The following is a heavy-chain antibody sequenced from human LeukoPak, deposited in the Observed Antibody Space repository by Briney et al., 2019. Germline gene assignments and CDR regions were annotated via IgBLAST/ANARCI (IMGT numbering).Heavy chain of an antibody. Sequence: TSETLSLTCTVSGDSISTSNSYWGWIRQPPGKGLEWIGSIYYSGNTYYNASLKSRVTISVDTSKNQFSLKLTSVTDADTAVYFWAGQTGSGVFTLPGGQGTLVTGAS. CDR1: GDSISTSNSY. CDR3: AGQTGSGVFTLP. D-gene: IGHD3-10*01. V-gene: IGHV4-39*01. J-gene: IGHJ4*02. CDR2: IYYSGNT.